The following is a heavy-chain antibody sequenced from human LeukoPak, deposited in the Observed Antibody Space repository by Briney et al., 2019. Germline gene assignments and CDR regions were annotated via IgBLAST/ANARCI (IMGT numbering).Heavy chain of an antibody. J-gene: IGHJ6*04. V-gene: IGHV4-38-2*01. CDR3: ARASGSYGSGSYYYYGMDV. CDR1: AYSISSGYY. CDR2: IFHSGST. D-gene: IGHD3-10*01. Sequence: SETLSLTCAVSAYSISSGYYWGWIRQPPGKGLEGIGSIFHSGSTYYNPSLTSRVNMSVDTSKNQISLKLSSVTAADTAVYYCARASGSYGSGSYYYYGMDVWGKWSTVTVSS.